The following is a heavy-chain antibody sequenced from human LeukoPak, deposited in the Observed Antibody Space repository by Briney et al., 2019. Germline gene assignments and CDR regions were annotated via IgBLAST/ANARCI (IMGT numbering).Heavy chain of an antibody. J-gene: IGHJ6*03. CDR1: RSTSTDYY. CDR3: ARGLPTASYYYMDV. Sequence: ASVKVSCRTSRSTSTDYYMHWVRQAPGQGLEWMGRINPNSGGTNYAQNFQGRVTMTRDTSITTAYMELSRLRSDDTAVYYCARGLPTASYYYMDVWGKGTTVTVSS. V-gene: IGHV1-2*06. CDR2: INPNSGGT. D-gene: IGHD2-2*01.